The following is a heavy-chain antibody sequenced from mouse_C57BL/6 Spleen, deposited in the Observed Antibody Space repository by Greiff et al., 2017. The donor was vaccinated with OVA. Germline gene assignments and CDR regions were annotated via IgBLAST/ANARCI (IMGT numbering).Heavy chain of an antibody. Sequence: QVTLKESGPGILQSSQTLSLTCSFSGFSLSTSGMGVSWIRQTSGKGLEWLAHIYWDDAKRYNPSLKSRLTNSKDTSRNQVFLKITSVDTADTVTYYCARRENYDYDGGLAYWGQGTLVTVSA. J-gene: IGHJ3*01. V-gene: IGHV8-12*01. CDR3: ARRENYDYDGGLAY. CDR2: IYWDDAK. D-gene: IGHD2-4*01. CDR1: GFSLSTSGMG.